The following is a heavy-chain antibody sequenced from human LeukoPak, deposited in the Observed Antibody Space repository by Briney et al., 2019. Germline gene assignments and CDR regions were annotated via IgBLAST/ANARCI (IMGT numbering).Heavy chain of an antibody. V-gene: IGHV4-34*01. CDR2: INHSGST. CDR1: GGSFSGYY. CDR3: ARDPGYSSGY. J-gene: IGHJ4*02. Sequence: SETLSLTCAVYGGSFSGYYWSWIRQPPGKGLEWIGEINHSGSTNYNPSLKSRVTISVDTSKNQFSLKLSSVTAADTAVYYCARDPGYSSGYWGQGTLVTVSS. D-gene: IGHD5-18*01.